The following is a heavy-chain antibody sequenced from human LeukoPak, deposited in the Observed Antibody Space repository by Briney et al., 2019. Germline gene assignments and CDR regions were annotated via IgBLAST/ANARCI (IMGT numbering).Heavy chain of an antibody. CDR1: GFTFSTYA. Sequence: PGGSLRPSCSASGFTFSTYAMHWVRHAPGKGLESVSTISSNGGSTYYADSVKGRFTISRDDSMNTLYLQMSSLTAEDTAVYYCLKVPNYSSGYWGQGTLVTVSS. CDR3: LKVPNYSSGY. V-gene: IGHV3-64D*06. J-gene: IGHJ4*02. D-gene: IGHD6-25*01. CDR2: ISSNGGST.